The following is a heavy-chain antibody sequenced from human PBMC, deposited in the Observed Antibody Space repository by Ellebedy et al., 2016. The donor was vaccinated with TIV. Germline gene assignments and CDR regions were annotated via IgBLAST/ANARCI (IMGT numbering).Heavy chain of an antibody. CDR2: VSTKSDNT. V-gene: IGHV1-8*01. Sequence: ASVKVSCKASGYTFAGFDINWVRQAPGQGLEWLGWVSTKSDNTGYAQKFQGRVTMTREVSVSTVYMELRSLRFEDTAVYYCSRGVGQVGDFWGQGTMVTVSS. CDR3: SRGVGQVGDF. CDR1: GYTFAGFD. J-gene: IGHJ3*01.